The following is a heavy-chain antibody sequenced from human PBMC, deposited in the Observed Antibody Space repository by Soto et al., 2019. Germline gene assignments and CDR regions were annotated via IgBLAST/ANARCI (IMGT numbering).Heavy chain of an antibody. Sequence: GGSLRLSCAASGFTFSSYSMNWVRQAPGKGLEWVSYISSSSSTIYYADSVKGRFTISRDNAKNSLYLQMNSLRDEDTAVYYCARDSEVLRFLEWLLYFDYWGQGTLVTVSS. D-gene: IGHD3-3*01. J-gene: IGHJ4*02. CDR1: GFTFSSYS. CDR2: ISSSSSTI. CDR3: ARDSEVLRFLEWLLYFDY. V-gene: IGHV3-48*02.